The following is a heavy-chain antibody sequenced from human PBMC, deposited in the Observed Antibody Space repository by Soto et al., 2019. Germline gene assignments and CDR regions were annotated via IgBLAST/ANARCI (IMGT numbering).Heavy chain of an antibody. D-gene: IGHD1-26*01. V-gene: IGHV1-8*01. CDR1: GYTFTSYD. J-gene: IGHJ4*02. CDR2: MNPNSGNT. Sequence: QVQLVQSGADVKKPGASVKVSCKASGYTFTSYDINWVRQATGQGLEWMGWMNPNSGNTGYAQKFQGRVTMTRNTSISTSYVELSSLRVDDTAVYYCAREKVGANDYWGQGTLVTVSS. CDR3: AREKVGANDY.